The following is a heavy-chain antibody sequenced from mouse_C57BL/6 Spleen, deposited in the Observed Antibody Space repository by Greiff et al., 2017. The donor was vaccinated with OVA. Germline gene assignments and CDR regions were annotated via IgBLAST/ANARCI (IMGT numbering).Heavy chain of an antibody. D-gene: IGHD3-2*02. CDR2: IYPGDGDT. Sequence: QVQLQQSGPELVKPGASVKISCKASGYAFSSSWMNWVKQRPGKGLEWIGPIYPGDGDTNYNGKFKGKATLTADKSSSTAYMQLSSLTSEDSAVYFCARRGDSSGYFAYWGQGTLVTVSA. CDR1: GYAFSSSW. CDR3: ARRGDSSGYFAY. V-gene: IGHV1-82*01. J-gene: IGHJ3*01.